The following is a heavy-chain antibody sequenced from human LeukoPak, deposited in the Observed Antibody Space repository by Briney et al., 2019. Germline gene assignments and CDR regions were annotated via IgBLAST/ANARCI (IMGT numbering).Heavy chain of an antibody. CDR1: GGSISSSSYY. CDR2: IYYSGST. J-gene: IGHJ6*03. D-gene: IGHD6-19*01. CDR3: ASLDIAVAGYYYMDV. Sequence: SETLSLTCTVSGGSISSSSYYWGWIRQPPGKGLEWIGSIYYSGSTYYNPSLKSRVTISVDTSKNQFSLKLSSVTAADTAVYYCASLDIAVAGYYYMDVWGKGTTVTISS. V-gene: IGHV4-39*01.